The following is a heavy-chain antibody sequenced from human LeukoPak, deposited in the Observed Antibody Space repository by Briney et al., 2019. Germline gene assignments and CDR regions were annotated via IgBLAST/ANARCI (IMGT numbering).Heavy chain of an antibody. Sequence: GGSLRLSCAASGFTFSSYAMSWVRQAPGKGLEWVSSISSSSSYIYYADSVKGRFTISRDNAKNSLYLQMNSLRAEDTAVYYCARGGYFDWLYGMDVWGQGTTVTVSS. V-gene: IGHV3-21*01. CDR1: GFTFSSYA. D-gene: IGHD3-9*01. CDR2: ISSSSSYI. J-gene: IGHJ6*02. CDR3: ARGGYFDWLYGMDV.